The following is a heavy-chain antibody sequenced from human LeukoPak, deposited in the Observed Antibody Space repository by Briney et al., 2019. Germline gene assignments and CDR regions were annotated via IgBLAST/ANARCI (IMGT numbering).Heavy chain of an antibody. J-gene: IGHJ6*03. Sequence: SETLSLTCTVSGGSISSSNSYWGWIRQPPGKGLPWIGSIYYSGNTYYNASLKSQVSISIDTSKNQFSLRLTSVTAADTAVYYCARAFYPGYYSYMAVWGKGTTVTVSS. CDR1: GGSISSSNSY. D-gene: IGHD3-3*02. CDR2: IYYSGNT. CDR3: ARAFYPGYYSYMAV. V-gene: IGHV4-39*01.